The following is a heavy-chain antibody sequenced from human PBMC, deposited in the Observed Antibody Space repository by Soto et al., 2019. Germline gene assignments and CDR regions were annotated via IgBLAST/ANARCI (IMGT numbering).Heavy chain of an antibody. J-gene: IGHJ4*02. V-gene: IGHV4-34*01. D-gene: IGHD1-26*01. CDR2: INHSGST. CDR1: GGSFGGYY. CDR3: ARTQRWELLPVDY. Sequence: SETLSLTCAVYGGSFGGYYWSWIRQPPGKGLEWIGEINHSGSTNYNPSLKSRVTISVDTSKNQFSLKLSSVTAADTAVYYCARTQRWELLPVDYWGQGTLVTVSS.